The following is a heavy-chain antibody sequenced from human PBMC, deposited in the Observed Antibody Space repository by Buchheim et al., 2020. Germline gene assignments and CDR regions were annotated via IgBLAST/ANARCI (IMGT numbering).Heavy chain of an antibody. D-gene: IGHD3-22*01. Sequence: QVQLQESGPGLVKPSETLSLTCTVSGGSISSYYWSWIRQPPGKGLEWIGYIYYSGCTNYNPSLKSPVTISVDTSKNQLYLKLSSVTAADTAVYYCARDSYYYDSSGYYEWNYYYYGMDVWGQGTT. CDR2: IYYSGCT. CDR1: GGSISSYY. J-gene: IGHJ6*02. V-gene: IGHV4-59*01. CDR3: ARDSYYYDSSGYYEWNYYYYGMDV.